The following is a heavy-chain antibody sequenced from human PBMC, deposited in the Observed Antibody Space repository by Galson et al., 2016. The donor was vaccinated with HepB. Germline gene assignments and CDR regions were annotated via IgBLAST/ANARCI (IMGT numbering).Heavy chain of an antibody. J-gene: IGHJ4*02. Sequence: SVKVSCKASGGTFSSYAISWVRQAPGQGLEWMGGIIPIFGTANYAQKFQGRVTITADKSTSTAYMELSSLRSEDTAVYYCTREGTEYYYDRSGYVVAWGVWGQGTLVTVSS. CDR2: IIPIFGTA. D-gene: IGHD3-22*01. CDR3: TREGTEYYYDRSGYVVAWGV. V-gene: IGHV1-69*06. CDR1: GGTFSSYA.